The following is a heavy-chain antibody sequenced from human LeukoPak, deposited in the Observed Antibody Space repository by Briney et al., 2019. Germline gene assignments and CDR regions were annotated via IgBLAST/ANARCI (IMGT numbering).Heavy chain of an antibody. D-gene: IGHD6-6*01. CDR1: GFTFDDYG. J-gene: IGHJ4*02. CDR2: INWNGGST. V-gene: IGHV3-20*04. Sequence: PGGSLRLSCAASGFTFDDYGMSWVRQAPGKGLVWVSGINWNGGSTGYADSVKGRFTITRDNAKNSLYLQMNSLRAEDTALYYCARDLPLDVYSSSSGQDYWGQGTLVTVSS. CDR3: ARDLPLDVYSSSSGQDY.